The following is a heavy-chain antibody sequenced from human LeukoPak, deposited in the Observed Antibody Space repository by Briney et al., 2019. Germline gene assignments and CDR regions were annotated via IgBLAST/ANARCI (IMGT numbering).Heavy chain of an antibody. CDR3: AKDTDSSGWYVPDY. CDR1: GFTFSNYA. Sequence: HAGGSLRLSCAASGFTFSNYAMSWVRQAPGKGLEWVSGISWNSGSIGYADSVKGRFTISRDNAKNSLYLQMNSLRAEDTALYYCAKDTDSSGWYVPDYWGQGTLVTVSS. D-gene: IGHD6-19*01. CDR2: ISWNSGSI. J-gene: IGHJ4*02. V-gene: IGHV3-9*01.